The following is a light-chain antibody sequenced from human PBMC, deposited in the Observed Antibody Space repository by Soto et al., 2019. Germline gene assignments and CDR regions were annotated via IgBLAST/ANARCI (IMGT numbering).Light chain of an antibody. Sequence: DIQMTQSPSTLSASVGDRVTITCRASQSISSWLAWYQQKPGKAPKLLIYKASSLESGVPSRFSGSGSGTEFTLTISSLHPDDFATYYCHQDNSYPYTFGQGTKLEIK. J-gene: IGKJ2*01. V-gene: IGKV1-5*03. CDR3: HQDNSYPYT. CDR1: QSISSW. CDR2: KAS.